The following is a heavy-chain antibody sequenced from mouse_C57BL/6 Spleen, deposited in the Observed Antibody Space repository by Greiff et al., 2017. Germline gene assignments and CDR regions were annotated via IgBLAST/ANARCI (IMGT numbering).Heavy chain of an antibody. D-gene: IGHD2-4*01. CDR1: GYAFTNYL. CDR3: AREWNYDYDDGDY. Sequence: VQLQRSGAELVRPGTSVKVSCKASGYAFTNYLIEWVKQRPGQGLEWIGVINPGSGGTNYNEKFKGKATLTADKSSSTAYMQLSSLTSEDSAVYFCAREWNYDYDDGDYWGQGTLVTVSA. J-gene: IGHJ3*01. CDR2: INPGSGGT. V-gene: IGHV1-54*01.